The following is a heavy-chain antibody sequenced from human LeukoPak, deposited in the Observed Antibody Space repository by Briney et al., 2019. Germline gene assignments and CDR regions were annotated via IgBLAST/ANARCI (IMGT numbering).Heavy chain of an antibody. CDR2: IYYSGST. J-gene: IGHJ4*02. CDR1: GGSISSYY. V-gene: IGHV4-59*01. Sequence: RPSETLSLTCTVSGGSISSYYWSWIRQPPGKGLEWIGYIYYSGSTNYNPSLKSRVTISVDTSKNQFSLKLSSVTAADTAVYYCASYYCSGGSCSFDYWGQGTLVTVSS. CDR3: ASYYCSGGSCSFDY. D-gene: IGHD2-15*01.